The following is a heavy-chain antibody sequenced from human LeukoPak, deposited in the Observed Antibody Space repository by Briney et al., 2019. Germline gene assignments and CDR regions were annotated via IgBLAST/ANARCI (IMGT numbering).Heavy chain of an antibody. D-gene: IGHD6-13*01. V-gene: IGHV4-59*01. CDR1: GGSISSYY. CDR2: TYYSGST. J-gene: IGHJ5*02. Sequence: SETLSLTCTVSGGSISSYYWSWIRQPPGKGLEWIGYTYYSGSTNYNPSLKSRVTISVDTSKNQFSLKLSSVTAADTAVYYCARRTAAAGTGFDPWGQGTLVTVSS. CDR3: ARRTAAAGTGFDP.